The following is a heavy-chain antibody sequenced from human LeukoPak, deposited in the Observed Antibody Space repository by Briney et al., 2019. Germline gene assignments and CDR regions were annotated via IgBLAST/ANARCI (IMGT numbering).Heavy chain of an antibody. CDR1: GFTFTTYG. CDR2: ISVSGRST. D-gene: IGHD4-17*01. V-gene: IGHV3-23*01. Sequence: GGSLRLSCAASGFTFTTYGMSWVRQAPGKGLEWVAAISVSGRSTYYADSVKGRFTISRDDSMNTIYLQMNSLRAEDTALYYCAKHPKGYGDSDFDYWGQGTLVTVSS. J-gene: IGHJ4*02. CDR3: AKHPKGYGDSDFDY.